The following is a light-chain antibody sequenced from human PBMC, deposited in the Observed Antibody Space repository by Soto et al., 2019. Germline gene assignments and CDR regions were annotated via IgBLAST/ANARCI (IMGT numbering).Light chain of an antibody. J-gene: IGKJ2*01. CDR1: QSLNTW. CDR3: QQYNSYAYT. CDR2: KTS. Sequence: DIQMTQSPSSLSPSVGDRVTITCRASQSLNTWLAWYQQKPGKAPKLLIYKTSILESGVPSRFSGSGSGTDFTLTISSLQAEDSATYYCQQYNSYAYTFGQGTKLEIK. V-gene: IGKV1-5*03.